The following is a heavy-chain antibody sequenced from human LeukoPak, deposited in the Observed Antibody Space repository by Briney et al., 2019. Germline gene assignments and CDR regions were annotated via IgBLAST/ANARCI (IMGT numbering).Heavy chain of an antibody. CDR2: IKQDGSEK. Sequence: GGSLRLSCAASGFIISSYWMSWVRQAPGKGLEWVASIKQDGSEKHYVDCVEGRFTISRDNAKNSLYLQMNSLRAEDTAVYYCARALGTDSGEDYWGQGTLVTVSS. V-gene: IGHV3-7*01. CDR1: GFIISSYW. CDR3: ARALGTDSGEDY. D-gene: IGHD4-17*01. J-gene: IGHJ4*02.